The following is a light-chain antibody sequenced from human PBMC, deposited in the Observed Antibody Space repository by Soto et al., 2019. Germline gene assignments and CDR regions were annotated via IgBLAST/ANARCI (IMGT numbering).Light chain of an antibody. V-gene: IGKV4-1*01. CDR3: QQYYSTPRT. CDR1: RSVLYSSNNKNY. J-gene: IGKJ1*01. Sequence: DIVMTQSPDSLALSLGARATMNFKSSRSVLYSSNNKNYLAWYQQKPGQPPKLLIYWASTRESGVPDRFSGSGSGTDFTLTISSLQAEDVAVYYCQQYYSTPRTFGQGTKVDIK. CDR2: WAS.